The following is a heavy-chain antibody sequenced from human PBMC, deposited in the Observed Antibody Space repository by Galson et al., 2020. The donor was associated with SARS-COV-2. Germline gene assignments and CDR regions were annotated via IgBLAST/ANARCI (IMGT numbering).Heavy chain of an antibody. Sequence: TETLSLTCTVSGGSISSYYWSWIRQPPGKGLEWIGYIYYSGSTNYNPSLKSRVTISVDTSKNQFSQKLSSVTAADTAVYYCARGGDTAPTYGMDVWGQGTTVTVSS. CDR3: ARGGDTAPTYGMDV. D-gene: IGHD5-18*01. J-gene: IGHJ6*02. V-gene: IGHV4-59*13. CDR2: IYYSGST. CDR1: GGSISSYY.